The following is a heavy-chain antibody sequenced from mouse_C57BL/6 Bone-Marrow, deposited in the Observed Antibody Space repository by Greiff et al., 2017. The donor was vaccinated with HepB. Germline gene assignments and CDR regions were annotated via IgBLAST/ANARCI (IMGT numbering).Heavy chain of an antibody. Sequence: EVKVEESGEGLVKPGGSLKLSCAASGFTFSSYAMSWVRQTPEKRLEWVAYISSGGDYIYYADTVKGRFTISRDNARNTLYLQMSSLKSEDTAMYYCTSLYYGSSYGYFDVWGTGTTVTVSS. CDR1: GFTFSSYA. D-gene: IGHD1-1*01. CDR3: TSLYYGSSYGYFDV. CDR2: ISSGGDYI. V-gene: IGHV5-9-1*02. J-gene: IGHJ1*03.